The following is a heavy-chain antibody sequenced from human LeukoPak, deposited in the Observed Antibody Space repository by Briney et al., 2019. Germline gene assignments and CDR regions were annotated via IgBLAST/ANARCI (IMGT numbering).Heavy chain of an antibody. Sequence: GGSLRLSCAASGFMFSNFAMSWVRQAPGKGLEWVSTIYYSGGNTYSADSVKGRFTISRDNAKNTLYLQMNSLRAEDTAVYYCAKDQGLAVVPRRFDYWGQGTLVTVSS. D-gene: IGHD2-2*01. J-gene: IGHJ4*02. CDR1: GFMFSNFA. CDR2: IYYSGGNT. V-gene: IGHV3-23*01. CDR3: AKDQGLAVVPRRFDY.